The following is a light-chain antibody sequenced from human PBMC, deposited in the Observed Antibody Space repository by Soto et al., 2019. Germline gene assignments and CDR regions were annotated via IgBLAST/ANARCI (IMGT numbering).Light chain of an antibody. Sequence: EIVLTQSPATLSLSPGERATLSCRASQSVSSYLAWYHQRPGQAPRVLIHSASSRATGIPDRFTGSGSGTDFTLTITRLEPEDFGVYYCQQYSSLPRTFGQGTKVDIK. J-gene: IGKJ1*01. V-gene: IGKV3-20*01. CDR3: QQYSSLPRT. CDR1: QSVSSY. CDR2: SAS.